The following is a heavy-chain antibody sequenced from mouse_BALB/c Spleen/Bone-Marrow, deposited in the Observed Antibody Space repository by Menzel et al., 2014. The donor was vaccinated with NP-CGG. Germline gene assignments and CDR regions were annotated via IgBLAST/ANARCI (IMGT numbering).Heavy chain of an antibody. CDR2: ILPGSGNT. CDR1: GYTFSSYW. V-gene: IGHV1-9*01. Sequence: QVQLQQSGAELMKPGASVKISCKATGYTFSSYWIEWVKQRPGHGLEWIGEILPGSGNTNYNEKFKGKATFTADTSSNTAYMQLNSLTSEDSAVYYCAREDITTVVEMGYWGQGTSVTVSS. J-gene: IGHJ4*01. D-gene: IGHD1-1*01. CDR3: AREDITTVVEMGY.